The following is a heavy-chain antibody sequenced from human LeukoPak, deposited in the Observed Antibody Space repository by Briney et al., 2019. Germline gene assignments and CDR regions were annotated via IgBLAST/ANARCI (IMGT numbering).Heavy chain of an antibody. CDR3: AKNRGGSYYSGSDY. V-gene: IGHV3-23*01. CDR2: VRGGDAGT. J-gene: IGHJ4*02. Sequence: GGSLRLSCAASGFTFSSYAMNWVRQAPGKGLEWVSAVRGGDAGTSYADSVKGRFTISRDNAKNTLYLQMNSLRADDTAVYYCAKNRGGSYYSGSDYWGQGTLVTVSS. D-gene: IGHD1-26*01. CDR1: GFTFSSYA.